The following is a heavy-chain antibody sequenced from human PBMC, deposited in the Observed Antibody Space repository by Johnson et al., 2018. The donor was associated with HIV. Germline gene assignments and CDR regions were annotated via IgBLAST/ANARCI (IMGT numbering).Heavy chain of an antibody. V-gene: IGHV3-23*04. CDR1: GFTFSSYA. D-gene: IGHD6-13*01. J-gene: IGHJ3*02. CDR3: ASITTIAAAGRGAFDI. Sequence: VQLVESGGGLVQPGGSLRLSCAASGFTFSSYAVSWVRQAPGKGLEWVSGASGSGGTTYYADSVKGRFTISRDNARDSLYLQMNSLGAEDTAVYYCASITTIAAAGRGAFDIWGQGTMVTVSS. CDR2: ASGSGGTT.